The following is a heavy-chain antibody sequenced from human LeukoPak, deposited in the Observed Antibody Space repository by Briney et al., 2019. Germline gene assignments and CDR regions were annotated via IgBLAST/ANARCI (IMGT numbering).Heavy chain of an antibody. V-gene: IGHV4-39*07. J-gene: IGHJ3*02. CDR1: GGSISSSSYY. Sequence: PSETLSLTCTVSGGSISSSSYYWGWIRQPPGKGLEWIGSIYYSGSTYYNPSLKSRVTISVDTSKNQFSLKLSSVTAADTAVYYCARVGYCSSTSCPTGTFDIWGQGTMVTVSS. D-gene: IGHD2-2*03. CDR2: IYYSGST. CDR3: ARVGYCSSTSCPTGTFDI.